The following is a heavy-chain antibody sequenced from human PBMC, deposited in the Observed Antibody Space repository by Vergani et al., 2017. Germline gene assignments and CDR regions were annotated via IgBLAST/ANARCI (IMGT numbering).Heavy chain of an antibody. CDR1: GGSITYGAFY. J-gene: IGHJ5*02. D-gene: IGHD3-22*01. V-gene: IGHV4-39*01. Sequence: QLQLQESGPGLVKPSETLSLTCTVSGGSITYGAFYWGWIRQSPGKGLEWIGSIYYSENKFYNPSLESRVTLSIDTTKNQFSLKLKSVTAADTAVYYCAIGFRDEGMIYGGTVENWFDPWGQGTLVTVSS. CDR2: IYYSENK. CDR3: AIGFRDEGMIYGGTVENWFDP.